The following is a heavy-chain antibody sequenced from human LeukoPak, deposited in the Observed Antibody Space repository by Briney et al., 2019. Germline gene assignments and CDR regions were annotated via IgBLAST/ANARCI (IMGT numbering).Heavy chain of an antibody. Sequence: ASVKVSCKVSGYTLTELSMHWVRQAPGKGLEWMGGFDPEDGETIYAQKFQGRVTMTEDTSTDTAYMELSSLGSEDTAVYYCATPHNYGDYGSFDYWGQGTLVTVSS. V-gene: IGHV1-24*01. J-gene: IGHJ4*02. CDR3: ATPHNYGDYGSFDY. CDR1: GYTLTELS. D-gene: IGHD4-17*01. CDR2: FDPEDGET.